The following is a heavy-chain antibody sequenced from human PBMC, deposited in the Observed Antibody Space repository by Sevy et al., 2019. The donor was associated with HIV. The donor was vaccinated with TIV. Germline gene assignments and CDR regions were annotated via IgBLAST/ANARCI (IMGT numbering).Heavy chain of an antibody. V-gene: IGHV1-69*13. CDR3: ARVRLGYCSGGSCFLGYFDY. D-gene: IGHD2-15*01. CDR1: GGTFSSYA. J-gene: IGHJ4*02. CDR2: IIPIFGTA. Sequence: ASVKVSCKASGGTFSSYAISWVRQAPGQGLEWMGGIIPIFGTANYAQKFQGRVTITADESTSTAYMELSSLRSEDTAWYYCARVRLGYCSGGSCFLGYFDYWGQGTLVTVSS.